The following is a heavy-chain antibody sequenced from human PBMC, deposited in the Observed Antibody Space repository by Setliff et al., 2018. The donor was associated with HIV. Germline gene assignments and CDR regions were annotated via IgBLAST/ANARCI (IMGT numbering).Heavy chain of an antibody. Sequence: ASVKVSCKVSGYSLTELSIHWVRQAPGEGLEWMGGFDPEDGETIYAQKFQGRVTMTEDTSTDAAYMELSSLRSEDTAVYYCARDLSSSWSYYYYMDVWGKGTTVTVSS. J-gene: IGHJ6*03. CDR3: ARDLSSSWSYYYYMDV. V-gene: IGHV1-24*01. CDR1: GYSLTELS. CDR2: FDPEDGET. D-gene: IGHD6-13*01.